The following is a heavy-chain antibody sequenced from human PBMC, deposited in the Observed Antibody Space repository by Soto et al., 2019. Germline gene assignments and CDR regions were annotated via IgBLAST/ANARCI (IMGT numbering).Heavy chain of an antibody. D-gene: IGHD5-12*01. J-gene: IGHJ3*02. CDR1: GFTFDDYA. V-gene: IGHV3-9*01. CDR3: AKDMRYSGYDPGDAFDI. Sequence: EVQLVESGGGLVQPGRSLRLSCAASGFTFDDYAMHWVRQAPGKGLEWVSGTSWNSGSIGYADSVKGRFTISRDNPKNSLYLQMNSLRAEDTALYYCAKDMRYSGYDPGDAFDIWGQGTMVTFSS. CDR2: TSWNSGSI.